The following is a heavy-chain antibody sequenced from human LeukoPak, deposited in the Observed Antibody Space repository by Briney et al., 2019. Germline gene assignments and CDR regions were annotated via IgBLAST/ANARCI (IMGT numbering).Heavy chain of an antibody. J-gene: IGHJ4*02. D-gene: IGHD6-6*01. Sequence: GGSLRLSCAVSGFSLRSYWMHWVRQAPGKGLVWVSRINGDGSSTGYADSVKGRFTISRDNAKNTLYLQMNSLRVEDTAVYYCASSIVVRPALDYWGQGTLVTVSS. CDR1: GFSLRSYW. CDR2: INGDGSST. V-gene: IGHV3-74*01. CDR3: ASSIVVRPALDY.